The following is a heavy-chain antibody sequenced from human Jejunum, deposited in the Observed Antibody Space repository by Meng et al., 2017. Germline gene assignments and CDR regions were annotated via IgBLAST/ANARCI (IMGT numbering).Heavy chain of an antibody. D-gene: IGHD5-24*01. CDR3: ARDSETYPTYFDY. CDR1: GGSVSSGFYY. J-gene: IGHJ4*02. CDR2: ISDSGTT. V-gene: IGHV4-61*03. Sequence: QGQLKEPGPGLVRPYGTLSLTCTVSGGSVSSGFYYWSWIRQPPGKGLEWIGYISDSGTTNYNPSLKSRVTMSVDTSKNHFSLKLTSVTAADTAVYFCARDSETYPTYFDYWGQGTLVTVFS.